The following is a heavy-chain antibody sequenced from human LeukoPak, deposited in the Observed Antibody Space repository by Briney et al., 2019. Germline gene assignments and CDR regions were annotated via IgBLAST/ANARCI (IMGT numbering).Heavy chain of an antibody. D-gene: IGHD3-10*01. CDR2: IYYSGST. J-gene: IGHJ4*02. CDR3: ARNYYGSSSPDY. Sequence: KPSETLSLTCTVSGGSISSSSYYWGWIRQPPGKGLEWIGYIYYSGSTNYNPSLKSRVTISVDTSKNQFSLKLSSVTAADTAVYYCARNYYGSSSPDYWGQGTLVTVSS. V-gene: IGHV4-61*05. CDR1: GGSISSSSYY.